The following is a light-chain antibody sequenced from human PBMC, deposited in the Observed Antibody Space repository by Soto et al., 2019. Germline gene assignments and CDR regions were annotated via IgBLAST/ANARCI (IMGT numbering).Light chain of an antibody. CDR3: QQRGNWPPT. CDR2: DTS. Sequence: ETVLTQSPATLSLSPGERATLSCRASQTVSTYLAWYQQKPGQSPRLLISDTSNRATGIPARFSGSGSGTDFTLTISSLEPEHFAVYFCQQRGNWPPTFGQGTKLEI. V-gene: IGKV3-11*01. J-gene: IGKJ2*01. CDR1: QTVSTY.